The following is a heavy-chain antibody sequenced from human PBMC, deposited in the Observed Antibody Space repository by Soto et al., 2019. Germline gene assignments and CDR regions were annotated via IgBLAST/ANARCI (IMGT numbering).Heavy chain of an antibody. CDR1: GFTFSSYG. CDR2: ISYDGSNK. Sequence: GGSLRLSCAASGFTFSSYGMHWVRQAPGKGLEWVAVISYDGSNKYYADSVKGRFTISRDNSKNTLYLQMNSLRAEDTAVYYCEKGSVLRFLEWLLDYWGQGTLVTVYS. V-gene: IGHV3-30*18. J-gene: IGHJ4*02. D-gene: IGHD3-3*01. CDR3: EKGSVLRFLEWLLDY.